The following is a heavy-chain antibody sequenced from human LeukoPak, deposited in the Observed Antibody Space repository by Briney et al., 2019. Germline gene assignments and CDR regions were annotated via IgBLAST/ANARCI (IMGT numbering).Heavy chain of an antibody. V-gene: IGHV1-46*01. D-gene: IGHD6-19*01. CDR1: GYTFTSYY. CDR3: ARVENHSGRSYYFHGMDV. CDR2: INPSGGST. Sequence: ASVKVSCKASGYTFTSYYMHWVRQAPGQGLEWMGIINPSGGSTSYAQKFQGRVTMTRDTSTSTVYMELSSLRSEDTAVYYCARVENHSGRSYYFHGMDVWGQGTTVTVSS. J-gene: IGHJ6*02.